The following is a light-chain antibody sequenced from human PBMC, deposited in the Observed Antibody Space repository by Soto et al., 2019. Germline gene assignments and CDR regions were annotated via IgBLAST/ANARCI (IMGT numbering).Light chain of an antibody. CDR1: QTISSSIY. V-gene: IGKV3-20*01. CDR2: GAS. Sequence: ESVLTQSPGTLSLSPVERDTLSCRASQTISSSIYLAWYQQKPGQAPRLLIYGASSRATGIPDRFSGSGSGTDFTLTISRLEPEDFAVYYCQQYGSSPRTFGKGTKGGYQ. CDR3: QQYGSSPRT. J-gene: IGKJ1*01.